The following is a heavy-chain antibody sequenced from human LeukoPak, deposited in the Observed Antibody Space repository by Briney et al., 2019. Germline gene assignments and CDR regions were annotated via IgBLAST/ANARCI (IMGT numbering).Heavy chain of an antibody. Sequence: KASETLSLTCTVSGGSISSYYWSWIRQPPGKGLEWIGYIYYSGSTNYNPSLKSRVTISVDTSKNQFSLKLSSVTAADTAVYYCAREGVYSSGWLSFDYWGQGTLVTVSS. CDR2: IYYSGST. V-gene: IGHV4-59*12. J-gene: IGHJ4*02. CDR3: AREGVYSSGWLSFDY. D-gene: IGHD6-19*01. CDR1: GGSISSYY.